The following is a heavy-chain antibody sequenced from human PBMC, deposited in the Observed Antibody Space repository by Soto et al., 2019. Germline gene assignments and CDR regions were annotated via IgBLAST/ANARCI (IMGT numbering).Heavy chain of an antibody. CDR2: IYHSGST. CDR3: ARGKIYGVDY. V-gene: IGHV4-30-2*01. D-gene: IGHD3-16*01. Sequence: SETLSLTCAVSGGSISSGGYSWSWIRQPPGKGLEWIGYIYHSGSTYYNPSLKSRVTISVDRSKNQFSLKLSSVTAADTAVYYCARGKIYGVDYWGQGTLVTVSS. J-gene: IGHJ4*02. CDR1: GGSISSGGYS.